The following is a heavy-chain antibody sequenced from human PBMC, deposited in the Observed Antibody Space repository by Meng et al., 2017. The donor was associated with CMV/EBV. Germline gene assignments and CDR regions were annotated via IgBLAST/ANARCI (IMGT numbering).Heavy chain of an antibody. V-gene: IGHV3-74*01. J-gene: IGHJ4*02. CDR3: ARGDFWSGSLDL. CDR2: INSDGSST. CDR1: GFTFSSYW. Sequence: GESLKISCAASGFTFSSYWMHWVRQAPGKGLVWVSRINSDGSSTSYADSVKGRFTISRDNAKHTLYLQMNSLRAEDTAVYYCARGDFWSGSLDLWGQGTLVTVSS. D-gene: IGHD3-3*01.